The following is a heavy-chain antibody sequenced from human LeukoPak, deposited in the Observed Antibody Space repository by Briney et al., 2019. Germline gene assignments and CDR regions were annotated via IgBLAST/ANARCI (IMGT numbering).Heavy chain of an antibody. CDR3: AKDRSGWYQGCFDP. CDR2: ISGSGGNT. CDR1: GFTFSSFA. V-gene: IGHV3-23*01. D-gene: IGHD6-19*01. J-gene: IGHJ5*02. Sequence: GGSLRLSCAASGFTFSSFAMSWVRQAPGKGLEWVSAISGSGGNTYYADSVKGRFTISRDNSKNMLYLQMNSLRAEDTAIYYCAKDRSGWYQGCFDPWGQGTLVTVSS.